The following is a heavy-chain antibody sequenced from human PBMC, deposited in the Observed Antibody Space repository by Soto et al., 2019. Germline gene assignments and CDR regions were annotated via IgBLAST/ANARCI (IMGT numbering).Heavy chain of an antibody. CDR1: GFTFSSYG. V-gene: IGHV3-30*18. J-gene: IGHJ6*02. D-gene: IGHD5-18*01. Sequence: QVQLVESGGGVVQPGRSLRLSCAASGFTFSSYGMHWVRQAPGKGLEWVAVISYDGSNKYYADSVKGRFTISRDNSKNTLYLQMNSLRAEDTAVYYCAKDYSGYGMDVWGQGTTVTVSS. CDR3: AKDYSGYGMDV. CDR2: ISYDGSNK.